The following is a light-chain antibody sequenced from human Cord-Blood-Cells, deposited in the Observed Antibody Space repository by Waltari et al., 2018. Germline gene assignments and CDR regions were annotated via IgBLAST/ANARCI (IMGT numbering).Light chain of an antibody. V-gene: IGLV3-19*01. CDR1: SLRSYY. CDR3: NSRDSSGNHWV. CDR2: VKN. J-gene: IGLJ3*02. Sequence: SSELTQDPAVSVALGQTVRITCQGDSLRSYYASWYQQKPGQAPVLVIYVKNSRPSGIPDRFSGSSSGNTASLTITGAQAEDEADYDCNSRDSSGNHWVFGGGTKLTVL.